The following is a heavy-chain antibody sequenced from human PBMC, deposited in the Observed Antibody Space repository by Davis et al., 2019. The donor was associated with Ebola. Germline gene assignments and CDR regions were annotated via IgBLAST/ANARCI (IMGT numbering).Heavy chain of an antibody. Sequence: SETLSLTCTVSSGSISSYYRSCIRQPPGKGLEWIGYIYYSGSTNYNPSLKSRVTISVDTSKNQFSLKLSSVTAADTAVYYCARCSSSWVYYGMDVWGQGTTVTVSS. D-gene: IGHD6-13*01. CDR2: IYYSGST. V-gene: IGHV4-59*12. J-gene: IGHJ6*02. CDR1: SGSISSYY. CDR3: ARCSSSWVYYGMDV.